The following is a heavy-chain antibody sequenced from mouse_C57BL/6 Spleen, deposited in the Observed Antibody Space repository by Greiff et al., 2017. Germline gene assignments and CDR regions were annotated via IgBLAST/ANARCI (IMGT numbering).Heavy chain of an antibody. V-gene: IGHV3-6*01. CDR3: ARDRSGPWFAY. Sequence: DVKLQESGPGLVKPSQSLSLTCSVTGYSITSGYYWNWIRQFPGNKLEWMGYISYDGSNNYNPSLKNRISITRDTSKNQFFLKLNSVTTEDTATYYCARDRSGPWFAYWGQGTLVTVSA. D-gene: IGHD3-2*02. J-gene: IGHJ3*01. CDR2: ISYDGSN. CDR1: GYSITSGYY.